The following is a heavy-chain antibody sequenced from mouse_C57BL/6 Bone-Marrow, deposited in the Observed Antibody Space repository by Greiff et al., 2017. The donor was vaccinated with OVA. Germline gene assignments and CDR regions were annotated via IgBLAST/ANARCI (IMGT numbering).Heavy chain of an antibody. D-gene: IGHD4-1*01. Sequence: QVQLQQPGAELVMPGASVKLSCKASGYTFTSYWMHWVKQRPGQGLEWIGEIDPSDSYTNYNQKFKGKSTLTVDKSSSTAYMQLSSLTSEDSAVYYCARRELDFDVWGTGTTVTVSS. J-gene: IGHJ1*03. CDR3: ARRELDFDV. V-gene: IGHV1-69*01. CDR2: IDPSDSYT. CDR1: GYTFTSYW.